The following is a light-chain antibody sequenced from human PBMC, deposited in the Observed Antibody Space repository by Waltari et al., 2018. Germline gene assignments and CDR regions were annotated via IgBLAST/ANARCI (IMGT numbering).Light chain of an antibody. V-gene: IGKV2-28*01. Sequence: DIVMTQSPLSLPVTPGEPASISCRSSQSLLHSSGDNFLSWYVQKPGQSPQILIYLGSNRASGVPDRFSGSGSGTDFTLKISRVEAEDVGLYYCMQVLQTPLTFGGGTKVEIK. CDR3: MQVLQTPLT. CDR2: LGS. CDR1: QSLLHSSGDNF. J-gene: IGKJ4*01.